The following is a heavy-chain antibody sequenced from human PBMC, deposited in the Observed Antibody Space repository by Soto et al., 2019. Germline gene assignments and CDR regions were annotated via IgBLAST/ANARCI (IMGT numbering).Heavy chain of an antibody. CDR3: ARTLCGGACYGDYYYGMDV. CDR2: ISAYNGNT. V-gene: IGHV1-18*01. J-gene: IGHJ6*02. Sequence: ASVKVSCKASGYTFTSDGISWVRQAPGQVLEWMGLISAYNGNTNYAQKLQGRVTMTTDTSTSTADMELRSLRSDDTAVYYCARTLCGGACYGDYYYGMDVWGQGTTVTVSS. D-gene: IGHD2-21*02. CDR1: GYTFTSDG.